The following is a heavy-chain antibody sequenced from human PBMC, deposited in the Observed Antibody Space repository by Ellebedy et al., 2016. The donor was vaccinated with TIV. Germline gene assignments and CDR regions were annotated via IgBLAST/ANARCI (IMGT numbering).Heavy chain of an antibody. CDR1: GFTFSTHG. V-gene: IGHV3-30*03. J-gene: IGHJ4*02. D-gene: IGHD5-12*01. CDR2: ISSDGSDK. CDR3: ARDSGYTRNWDVGAY. Sequence: GESLKISCAASGFTFSTHGMHWVRQAPGKGLEWVAVISSDGSDKYYADSVMGRFTISRDNSKNTLYVQMNSLRTEDTAMYYCARDSGYTRNWDVGAYWGQGTLVTVSS.